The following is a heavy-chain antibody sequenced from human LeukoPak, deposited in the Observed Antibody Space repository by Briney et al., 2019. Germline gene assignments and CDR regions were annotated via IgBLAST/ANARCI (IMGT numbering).Heavy chain of an antibody. D-gene: IGHD6-13*01. Sequence: SETLSLTCTVSGGSISSNSFYWDWIRQPPGKGLEWIGYIYYSGSTYYNPSLKSRVTISVDTSKNQFSLKLSSVTAADTAVYYCARNVYDAAAAGTYPYYYMDVWGKGTTVTVSS. CDR1: GGSISSNSFY. V-gene: IGHV4-61*05. CDR3: ARNVYDAAAAGTYPYYYMDV. CDR2: IYYSGST. J-gene: IGHJ6*03.